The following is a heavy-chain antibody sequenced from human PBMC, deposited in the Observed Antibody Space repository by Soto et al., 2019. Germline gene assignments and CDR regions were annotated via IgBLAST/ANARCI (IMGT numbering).Heavy chain of an antibody. CDR2: ISGSGGST. CDR1: GFTFSSYA. J-gene: IGHJ6*03. CDR3: AKAVGLNYYYYYMDV. V-gene: IGHV3-23*01. D-gene: IGHD1-26*01. Sequence: GGSLRLSCAASGFTFSSYAMSWVHQAPGKGLEWVSAISGSGGSTYYADSVKGRFTISRDNSKNTLYLQMNSLRAEDTAVYYCAKAVGLNYYYYYMDVWGKGTTVTVSS.